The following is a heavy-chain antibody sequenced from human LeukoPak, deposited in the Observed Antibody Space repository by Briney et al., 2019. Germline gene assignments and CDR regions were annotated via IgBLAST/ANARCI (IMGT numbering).Heavy chain of an antibody. CDR3: AGSTDYDILTGPVYYYMDV. CDR1: GCSIDSYY. CDR2: IYYSGST. Sequence: PSETLSLTCTVSGCSIDSYYWSWIRQPPGKGLEWMGHIYYSGSTNYNPSLKSRVTISVDTTKNQFSLKLSSVTAAGTAVYYCAGSTDYDILTGPVYYYMDVWGKGTTVTVSS. D-gene: IGHD3-9*01. V-gene: IGHV4-59*01. J-gene: IGHJ6*03.